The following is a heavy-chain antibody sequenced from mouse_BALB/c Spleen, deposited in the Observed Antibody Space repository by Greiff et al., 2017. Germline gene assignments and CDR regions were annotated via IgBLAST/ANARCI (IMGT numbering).Heavy chain of an antibody. CDR3: ARGGYYGYCYAMDY. CDR1: GYTFTSYW. CDR2: IDPSDSET. Sequence: QVQLQQPGAELVKPGAPVKLSCKASGYTFTSYWMNWVKQRPGRGLEWIGRIDPSDSETHYNQKFKDKATLTVDKSSSTAYIQLSSLTSEDSAVYYCARGGYYGYCYAMDYWGQGTSVTVSS. J-gene: IGHJ4*01. V-gene: IGHV1-69*02. D-gene: IGHD1-2*01.